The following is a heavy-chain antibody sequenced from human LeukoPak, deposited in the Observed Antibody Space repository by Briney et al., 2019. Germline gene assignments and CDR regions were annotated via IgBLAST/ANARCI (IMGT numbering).Heavy chain of an antibody. D-gene: IGHD3-9*01. J-gene: IGHJ6*03. Sequence: PSETLSLTCTVSGGSISSSSYYWGWIRQPPGTGLEWIGSIYYSGSTYYNPSLKSRVTISVDTSKNQFSLKLSSVTAADTAVYYCARVCGYYDILTGYSYYYYYYMDVWGKGTTVTVSS. V-gene: IGHV4-39*01. CDR3: ARVCGYYDILTGYSYYYYYYMDV. CDR1: GGSISSSSYY. CDR2: IYYSGST.